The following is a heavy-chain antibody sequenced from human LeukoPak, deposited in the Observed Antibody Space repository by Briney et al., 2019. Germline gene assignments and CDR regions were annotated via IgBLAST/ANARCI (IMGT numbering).Heavy chain of an antibody. CDR3: AKDRYCYDSSVSLDY. D-gene: IGHD3-22*01. CDR2: ISRSGGST. CDR1: GLTFSSYS. Sequence: GGSLTLSCAASGLTFSSYSMSWVRQAPGKELEWVSAISRSGGSTYHPDSVKGRFTISRDNSKNTLYLQVNSLRAEDTAVYYCAKDRYCYDSSVSLDYWGQGTLVTVSS. V-gene: IGHV3-23*01. J-gene: IGHJ4*02.